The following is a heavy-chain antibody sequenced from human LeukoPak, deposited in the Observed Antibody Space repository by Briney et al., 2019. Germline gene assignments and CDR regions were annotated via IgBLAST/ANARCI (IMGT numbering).Heavy chain of an antibody. V-gene: IGHV1-58*02. CDR3: AAERYSDSCCWFDP. J-gene: IGHJ5*02. D-gene: IGHD1-26*01. Sequence: GASVKVSCKASGFTFASSAIQWVRQARGQRLEWIGWIVVGSDNRRYAQKFQERVTITTDMSTSTAYMELNSLTSEDTAVYYCAAERYSDSCCWFDPWGQGTLVTVSS. CDR2: IVVGSDNR. CDR1: GFTFASSA.